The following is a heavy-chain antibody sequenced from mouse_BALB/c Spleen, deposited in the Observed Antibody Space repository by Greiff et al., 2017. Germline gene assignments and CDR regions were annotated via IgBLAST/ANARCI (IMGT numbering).Heavy chain of an antibody. CDR3: ARGQYGNYGEYYYAMDY. CDR1: GFTFSSFG. D-gene: IGHD2-10*02. V-gene: IGHV5-17*02. Sequence: DVKLVESGGGLVQPGGSRKLSCAASGFTFSSFGMHWVRQAPEKGLEWVAYISSGSSTIYYADTVKGRFTISRDNPKNTLFLQMTSLRSEDTAMYYCARGQYGNYGEYYYAMDYWGQGTSVTVSS. J-gene: IGHJ4*01. CDR2: ISSGSSTI.